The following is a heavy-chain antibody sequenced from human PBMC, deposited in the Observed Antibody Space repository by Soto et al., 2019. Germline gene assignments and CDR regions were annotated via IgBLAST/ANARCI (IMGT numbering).Heavy chain of an antibody. Sequence: ASVKVSCKASGYTFTSHYMHWVRQAPGQGLEWMGIINPSGGSTSYAQKFQGRVTMTRDTSTSTVYMELSSLRSEDTAVYYCASRLNYYDSSGYYLSAYYYYGMDVWG. D-gene: IGHD3-22*01. CDR3: ASRLNYYDSSGYYLSAYYYYGMDV. CDR1: GYTFTSHY. CDR2: INPSGGST. J-gene: IGHJ6*02. V-gene: IGHV1-46*01.